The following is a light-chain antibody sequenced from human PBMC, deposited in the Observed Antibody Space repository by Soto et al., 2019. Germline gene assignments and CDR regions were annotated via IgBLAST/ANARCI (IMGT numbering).Light chain of an antibody. J-gene: IGLJ1*01. V-gene: IGLV2-8*01. CDR3: RSYAGSDKDV. CDR2: EVS. Sequence: QSVLTQPPSASGSPGQSVTISCTGTSSDVGGYNYVSWYQQHPGKAPKLMIYEVSKRPSGVPDRFSGSKSGNTASLTVSGLQAEDEADYYCRSYAGSDKDVFGTGTKVTVL. CDR1: SSDVGGYNY.